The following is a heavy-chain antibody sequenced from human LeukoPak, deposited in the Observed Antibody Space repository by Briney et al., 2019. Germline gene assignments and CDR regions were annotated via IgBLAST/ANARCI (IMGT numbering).Heavy chain of an antibody. V-gene: IGHV4-59*12. CDR3: ARDAPYGDFWFDP. D-gene: IGHD4-17*01. J-gene: IGHJ5*02. CDR1: GASISSYY. CDR2: IYYSGSP. Sequence: PSETLSLTCTVSGASISSYYWSWIRQPPGKGLEWIGYIYYSGSPNYNPSLKSRVTMSVDTSKNQFSLRLSSVTAADTAVYYCARDAPYGDFWFDPWGQGTLVTVSS.